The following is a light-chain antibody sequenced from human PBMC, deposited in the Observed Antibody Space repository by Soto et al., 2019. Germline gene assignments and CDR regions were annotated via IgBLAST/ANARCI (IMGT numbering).Light chain of an antibody. CDR3: QKYNSVPIT. Sequence: DIQMTQSPSSLSAAVGDRVTITCRASQGISIYLDWYQQKPGKVPKLLIYAASTLQSGVPSRFSGSGSGTDFTLTITSLQPEDAATYYCQKYNSVPITFGQGTRLEIK. CDR2: AAS. V-gene: IGKV1-27*01. CDR1: QGISIY. J-gene: IGKJ5*01.